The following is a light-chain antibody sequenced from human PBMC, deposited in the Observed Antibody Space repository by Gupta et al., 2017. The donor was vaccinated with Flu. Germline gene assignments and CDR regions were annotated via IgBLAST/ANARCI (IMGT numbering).Light chain of an antibody. Sequence: ATLSVSLGDRVTVCCRASQSNSNNVAWYQQKTGQHPRLRINYSYTRATDSPARISGARSGTDYTPMIDSIGSEDYAVDYCQNYSERWPWTFGPGTKVELK. CDR2: YSY. J-gene: IGKJ1*01. CDR1: QSNSNN. CDR3: QNYSERWPWT. V-gene: IGKV3-15*01.